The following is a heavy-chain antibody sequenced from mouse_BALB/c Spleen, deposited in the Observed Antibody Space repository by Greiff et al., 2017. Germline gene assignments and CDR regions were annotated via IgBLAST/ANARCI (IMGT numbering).Heavy chain of an antibody. CDR3: ARSLLRPNWYFDV. CDR1: GYAFSSSW. V-gene: IGHV1-82*01. J-gene: IGHJ1*01. Sequence: VQLQQSGPELVKPGASVKISCKASGYAFSSSWMNWVKQRPGQGLEWIGRIYPGDGDTNYNGKFKGKATLTADKSSSTAYMQLSSLTSVDSAVYFCARSLLRPNWYFDVWGAGTTVTVSS. CDR2: IYPGDGDT. D-gene: IGHD1-2*01.